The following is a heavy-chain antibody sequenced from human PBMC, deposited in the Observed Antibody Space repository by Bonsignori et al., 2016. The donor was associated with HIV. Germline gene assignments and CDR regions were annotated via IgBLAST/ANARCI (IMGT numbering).Heavy chain of an antibody. CDR3: ARESSEHYFDY. D-gene: IGHD6-25*01. J-gene: IGHJ4*02. V-gene: IGHV4-30-4*01. CDR2: IYYSGST. Sequence: WIRQPPGKGLEWIGYIYYSGSTYYNPSLKSRVTISVDTSKNQFSLKLSSVTAADTAVYYCARESSEHYFDYWGQGTLVTVSS.